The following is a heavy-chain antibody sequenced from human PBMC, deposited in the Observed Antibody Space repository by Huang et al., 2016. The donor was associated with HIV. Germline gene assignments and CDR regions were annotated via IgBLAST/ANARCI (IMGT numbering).Heavy chain of an antibody. CDR3: VRIGYGENSYGSGYFDP. Sequence: EVQLVESGGGLVKPGGSLRLSCAASGFTLTTFSMNWVRQAPGRGLQWVAFINGPGTHISYEDSVEGRFTISRDNTRNSLYLQLNSLRAEDTAVYYCVRIGYGENSYGSGYFDPWGQGTLVAVSS. CDR2: INGPGTHI. CDR1: GFTLTTFS. D-gene: IGHD4-17*01. V-gene: IGHV3-21*01. J-gene: IGHJ5*02.